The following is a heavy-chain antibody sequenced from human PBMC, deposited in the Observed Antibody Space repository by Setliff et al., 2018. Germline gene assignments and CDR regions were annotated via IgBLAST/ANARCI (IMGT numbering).Heavy chain of an antibody. Sequence: SETLSLTCSVYGESFSNNYWSWIRQTPGKGLEWIGESNHGGSTSYHPSLKSRLTMSVDTSKNQFSLKLTSVTAADTAFYYCVKTHRGGGWYKGLDYWGQGILVTVSS. CDR2: SNHGGST. V-gene: IGHV4-34*01. J-gene: IGHJ4*02. CDR3: VKTHRGGGWYKGLDY. D-gene: IGHD6-19*01. CDR1: GESFSNNY.